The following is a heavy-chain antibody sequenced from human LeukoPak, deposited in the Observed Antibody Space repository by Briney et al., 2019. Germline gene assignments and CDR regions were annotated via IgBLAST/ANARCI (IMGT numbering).Heavy chain of an antibody. V-gene: IGHV3-7*04. CDR1: GFTFSNYW. D-gene: IGHD5-24*01. J-gene: IGHJ4*02. CDR2: IKQDGGEK. CDR3: AGRGDGNLYYFDH. Sequence: PGGSLRLSCAASGFTFSNYWSSWVRQAPGKGLEWVANIKQDGGEKYYVDSVKGRFTISRDNAKNSLYLQMNSLRPEDTAVYYCAGRGDGNLYYFDHWGQGTLVTASS.